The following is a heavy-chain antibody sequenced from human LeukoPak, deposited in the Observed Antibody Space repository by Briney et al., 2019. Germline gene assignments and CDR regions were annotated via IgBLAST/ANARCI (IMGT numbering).Heavy chain of an antibody. CDR2: INPNSGGT. CDR3: ARDSGSSSGEFDF. J-gene: IGHJ4*02. D-gene: IGHD6-13*01. V-gene: IGHV1-2*02. CDR1: GYTFTAYY. Sequence: ASVKVSCKASGYTFTAYYLHWVRQAPGQGLEWMGWINPNSGGTTYAQQFQGRITMTRDTSISTAYMDLTRLTSDDTAVYYCARDSGSSSGEFDFWGQGTLVTVSS.